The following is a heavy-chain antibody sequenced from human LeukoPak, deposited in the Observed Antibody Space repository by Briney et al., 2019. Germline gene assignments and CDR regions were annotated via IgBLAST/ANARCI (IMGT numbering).Heavy chain of an antibody. CDR1: GFTFSSYA. J-gene: IGHJ4*02. D-gene: IGHD5-12*01. CDR3: ARRPYDSTLHFDY. V-gene: IGHV3-23*01. CDR2: ISGGGGSI. Sequence: GGSLRLSCAASGFTFSSYAMSWVRQAPGKGLEWLSAISGGGGSIYYADSVKGRFTISRHNSKNALYLQMNSLRAEDTAVYYCARRPYDSTLHFDYWGQGTLVTVSS.